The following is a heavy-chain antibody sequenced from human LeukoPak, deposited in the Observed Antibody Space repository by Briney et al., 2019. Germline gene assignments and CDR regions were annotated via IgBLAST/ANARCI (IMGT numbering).Heavy chain of an antibody. Sequence: GGSLRLSCAASGFTFSNYWMSWVRQAPGKGLEWVANIKQDGSEQYYADSVKGRFTISRDNSKNSLYLQMNSLRAEDTAVYYCVRWSGSWYYWGQGTLVTVSS. CDR2: IKQDGSEQ. V-gene: IGHV3-7*05. D-gene: IGHD6-13*01. CDR1: GFTFSNYW. J-gene: IGHJ4*02. CDR3: VRWSGSWYY.